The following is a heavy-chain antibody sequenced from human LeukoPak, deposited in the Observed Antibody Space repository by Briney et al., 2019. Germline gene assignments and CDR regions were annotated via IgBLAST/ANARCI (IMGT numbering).Heavy chain of an antibody. V-gene: IGHV3-21*01. CDR3: ARDPRPEKGHIVVVTALGNI. D-gene: IGHD2-21*02. Sequence: GGSLRLSCAASGFTFSSYSMNWVRQAPGKGLEWVSSISSDSSYIYYADAVHGRFTVSRDNAKNTVYLQMNSLRAEDTAVYYCARDPRPEKGHIVVVTALGNIWGQGTMVTVSS. CDR1: GFTFSSYS. CDR2: ISSDSSYI. J-gene: IGHJ3*02.